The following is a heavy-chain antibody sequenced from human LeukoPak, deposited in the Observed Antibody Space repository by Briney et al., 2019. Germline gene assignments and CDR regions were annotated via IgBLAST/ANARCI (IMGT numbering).Heavy chain of an antibody. J-gene: IGHJ6*03. CDR3: VRDSAREYCSSSSCFYMDV. Sequence: SETLSPTCSVSAGPISSSSYYWGWIRQPPGKGLEWIGSIFYSGSTSYSPSLKSRVTISVDTSKNQFSLRLSSVTTADTAVYYCVRDSAREYCSSSSCFYMDVWGKGTTVTVSS. CDR1: AGPISSSSYY. V-gene: IGHV4-39*07. D-gene: IGHD2-2*01. CDR2: IFYSGST.